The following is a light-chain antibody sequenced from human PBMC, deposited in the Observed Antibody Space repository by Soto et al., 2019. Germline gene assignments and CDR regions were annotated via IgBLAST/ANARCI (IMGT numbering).Light chain of an antibody. V-gene: IGLV2-14*01. Sequence: SVLTQPASVSGSPGQSITISCTGTSSDVGGYNYVSWFQQHPGKAPQLMIYEVTNRPSGVSNRFSGSKSGNTASLTISGLRAEDEADYYCSSYTDNSTRVFGTGTKLTVL. CDR3: SSYTDNSTRV. CDR1: SSDVGGYNY. CDR2: EVT. J-gene: IGLJ1*01.